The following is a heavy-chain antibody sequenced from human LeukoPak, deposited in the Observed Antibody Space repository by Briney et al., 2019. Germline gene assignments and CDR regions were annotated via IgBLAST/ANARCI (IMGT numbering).Heavy chain of an antibody. Sequence: SETLSLTCIVSGGSISSSDYYWSWIRQPPGKGLEWIGDIYYSGSIKYNPSLKSRVTMSVDTSKNQFSLKLSSVTAADTAIYYCAXXNPSGYYNRPIDYWGQGTLVTVSS. CDR1: GGSISSSDYY. V-gene: IGHV4-61*08. CDR2: IYYSGSI. CDR3: AXXNPSGYYNRPIDY. D-gene: IGHD3-22*01. J-gene: IGHJ4*02.